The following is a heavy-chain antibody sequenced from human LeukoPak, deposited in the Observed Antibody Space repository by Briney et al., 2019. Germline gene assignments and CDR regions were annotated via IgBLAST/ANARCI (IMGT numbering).Heavy chain of an antibody. CDR2: ISNDERNK. J-gene: IGHJ4*02. CDR1: GFIFTNFA. CDR3: ARPSPPGDGYNPSDQ. D-gene: IGHD5-24*01. Sequence: GRSLRLSCAASGFIFTNFAMHWVRQAPSKGLEWVAVISNDERNKYYAESVKGRFTISRDNSNSMVYLQMTSLRLEDTAVYYCARPSPPGDGYNPSDQWGQGSLVIVSS. V-gene: IGHV3-30*04.